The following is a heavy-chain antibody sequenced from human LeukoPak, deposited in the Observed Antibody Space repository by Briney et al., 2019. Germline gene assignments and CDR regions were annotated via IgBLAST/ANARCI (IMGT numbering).Heavy chain of an antibody. Sequence: PGGSLRLSCAASGFTFDDYAMHWVRQAPGKGLEWVSAISGSGGSTYYADSVKGRFTISRDNSKNTLYLQMNSLRAEDTAVYYCAKGRDHIVVVTAMDYWGQGTLATVSS. CDR2: ISGSGGST. J-gene: IGHJ4*02. D-gene: IGHD2-21*02. CDR3: AKGRDHIVVVTAMDY. CDR1: GFTFDDYA. V-gene: IGHV3-23*01.